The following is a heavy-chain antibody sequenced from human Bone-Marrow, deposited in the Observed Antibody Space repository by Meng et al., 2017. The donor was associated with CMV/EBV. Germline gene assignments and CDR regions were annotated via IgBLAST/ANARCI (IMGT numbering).Heavy chain of an antibody. J-gene: IGHJ4*02. V-gene: IGHV3-23*01. CDR3: AKDLLTTIDY. Sequence: GESLKISCAASGFTFSSYAMSWVRQAPGKGLEWVSAISGSGGSTYYADSVKSRFTISRDNSKNTLYLQMNSLRAEDTAVYYCAKDLLTTIDYWGQGTLVTVSS. CDR1: GFTFSSYA. CDR2: ISGSGGST. D-gene: IGHD4-11*01.